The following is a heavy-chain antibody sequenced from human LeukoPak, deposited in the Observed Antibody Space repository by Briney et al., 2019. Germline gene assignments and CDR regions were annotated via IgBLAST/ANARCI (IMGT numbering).Heavy chain of an antibody. V-gene: IGHV3-7*03. D-gene: IGHD6-6*01. J-gene: IGHJ3*02. CDR2: IKPDGSEK. CDR1: GFTFGTYW. Sequence: GGSLRLSCAASGFTFGTYWMTWVRQAPGKGLEWVANIKPDGSEKYYVDSVKGRCTISRDNIRNSLDLQMNSLRAEDTAVYYCARYRVAAPGGTLAFDIWGQGTMVTVSS. CDR3: ARYRVAAPGGTLAFDI.